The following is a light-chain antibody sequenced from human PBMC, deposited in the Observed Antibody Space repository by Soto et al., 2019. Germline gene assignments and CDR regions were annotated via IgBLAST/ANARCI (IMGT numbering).Light chain of an antibody. J-gene: IGKJ1*01. CDR1: QTINNDY. CDR2: GAS. V-gene: IGKV3-20*01. Sequence: EAVLTQSPGTLSLSPGERASLSCRASQTINNDYIAWYQQKPGQAPRLLIRGASNRATGISDRFSGSGSGTDFTLTITRLEPEDFAVYFCQQYGRSQAFGQGTKVDIK. CDR3: QQYGRSQA.